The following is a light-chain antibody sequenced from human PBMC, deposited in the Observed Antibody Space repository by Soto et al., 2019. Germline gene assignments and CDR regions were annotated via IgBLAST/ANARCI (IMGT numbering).Light chain of an antibody. V-gene: IGKV3-11*01. J-gene: IGKJ1*01. CDR1: QSVSSY. Sequence: EIVLTQSPATLSLSPGERATLSCRASQSVSSYLAWYQQKPGQAPRLLIYDASNRATGIPARFSGSGSGTDFTLTISSLDPEDIAVYYCQQRSNWPTFGQGTKVEIK. CDR2: DAS. CDR3: QQRSNWPT.